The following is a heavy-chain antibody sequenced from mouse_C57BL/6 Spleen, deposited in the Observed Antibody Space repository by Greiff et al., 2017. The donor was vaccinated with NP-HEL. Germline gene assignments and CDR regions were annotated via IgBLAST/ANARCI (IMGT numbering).Heavy chain of an antibody. CDR2: IYPGDGDT. D-gene: IGHD6-1*01. V-gene: IGHV1-82*01. CDR1: GYAFSSSW. J-gene: IGHJ2*01. Sequence: LQESGPELVKPGASVKLSCKASGYAFSSSWMNWVKQRPGKGLEWIGRIYPGDGDTNYNGKFKGKATLTADKSSSTAYMQLSSLTSEDSAVYCCARQYYFDYWGQGTTLTVSS. CDR3: ARQYYFDY.